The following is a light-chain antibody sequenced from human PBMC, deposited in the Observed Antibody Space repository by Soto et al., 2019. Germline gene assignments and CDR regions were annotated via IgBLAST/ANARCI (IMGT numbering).Light chain of an antibody. Sequence: DIQMTQSPSTLSASVGDRVTITCRASQSISSWLAWYQQKPGKAPKLLIYKASTLKSGAPSRFSGSGSGTEFTLTISSLQPDDFATYYCQQYETFSGTFGPGTKVDIK. CDR3: QQYETFSGT. CDR2: KAS. CDR1: QSISSW. J-gene: IGKJ1*01. V-gene: IGKV1-5*03.